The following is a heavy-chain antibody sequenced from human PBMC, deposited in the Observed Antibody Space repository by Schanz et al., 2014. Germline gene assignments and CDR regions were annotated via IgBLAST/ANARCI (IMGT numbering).Heavy chain of an antibody. CDR2: ITAYNGDT. V-gene: IGHV1-18*01. CDR1: GYTFTSHG. Sequence: QVQLVQSGAEAKKPGASVKVSCKASGYTFTSHGISWVRQAPGQGLEWMGWITAYNGDTNYAQKFKGWVTMTRDTSISTTYMELSSLRSEDTAIYCCARGNRLQYYDDIWGSYRDPSELDYWGQGTLVTVSS. CDR3: ARGNRLQYYDDIWGSYRDPSELDY. J-gene: IGHJ4*02. D-gene: IGHD3-16*02.